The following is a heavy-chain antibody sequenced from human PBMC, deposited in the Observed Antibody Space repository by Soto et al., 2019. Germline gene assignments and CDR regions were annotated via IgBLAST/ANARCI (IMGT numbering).Heavy chain of an antibody. CDR3: ARQYGFWSGYVDY. CDR1: GGTFSSYA. J-gene: IGHJ4*02. CDR2: IIPIFGTA. Sequence: GASVKVSCKAFGGTFSSYAISWVRQAPGQGLEWMGGIIPIFGTANYAQKFQGRVTITADESTSTAYMELSSLRSEDTAVYYCARQYGFWSGYVDYWGQGTLVTVSS. V-gene: IGHV1-69*13. D-gene: IGHD3-3*01.